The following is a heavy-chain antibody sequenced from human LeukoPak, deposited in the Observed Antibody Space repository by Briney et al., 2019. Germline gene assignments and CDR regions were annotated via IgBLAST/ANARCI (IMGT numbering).Heavy chain of an antibody. CDR3: ARDSGDDEGNDY. CDR2: INPSGGST. J-gene: IGHJ4*02. D-gene: IGHD3-10*01. CDR1: GYTFTSYY. Sequence: ASVKVSCKASGYTFTSYYMHWVRQAPGQGREWMGIINPSGGSTSYAQKFQGRVNMTRDTATSTVYMELSSLRSEDTAVYYCARDSGDDEGNDYWGQGTLVTVSS. V-gene: IGHV1-46*01.